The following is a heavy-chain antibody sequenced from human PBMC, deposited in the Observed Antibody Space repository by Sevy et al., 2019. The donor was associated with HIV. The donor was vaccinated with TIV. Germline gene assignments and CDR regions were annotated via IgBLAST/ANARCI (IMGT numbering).Heavy chain of an antibody. D-gene: IGHD3-3*01. Sequence: ASVKVSCKVSGYTLTELSMHWVRQAPGKGLEWMGGFDPEDGETIYAQKFQGRVTMTEDTSTDTAYMELSSLSSEDTAVYYCATEDRSTIFGVVIPSYYGMDVWGQGTTVTVSS. CDR3: ATEDRSTIFGVVIPSYYGMDV. V-gene: IGHV1-24*01. CDR2: FDPEDGET. CDR1: GYTLTELS. J-gene: IGHJ6*02.